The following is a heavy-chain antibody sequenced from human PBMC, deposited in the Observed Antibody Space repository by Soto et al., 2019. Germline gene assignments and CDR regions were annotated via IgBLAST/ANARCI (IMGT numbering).Heavy chain of an antibody. V-gene: IGHV4-4*07. CDR1: GGSISSYY. CDR3: ARDLKFGQADY. D-gene: IGHD3-10*01. J-gene: IGHJ4*02. Sequence: PSETLSLTCTVSGGSISSYYWTWIRQPSGKGLEWIGRIYTSGSTNYNPSLKSRVTLSVDTSKNRFSLKLISVTAADTAVYYCARDLKFGQADYWGQGSQVTVSS. CDR2: IYTSGST.